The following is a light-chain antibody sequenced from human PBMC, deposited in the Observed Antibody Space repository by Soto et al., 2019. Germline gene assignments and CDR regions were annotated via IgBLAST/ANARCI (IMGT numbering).Light chain of an antibody. CDR3: SSYTSRSTPV. CDR1: SSDVGTYKY. J-gene: IGLJ2*01. V-gene: IGLV2-14*01. Sequence: QSVLTQPASVFGSPGQSITISCTGTSSDVGTYKYVSWYQQLPGKAPKLMIYEVSNRPSGVSNRFSGSKSGNTASLTISELQAEDEADYYCSSYTSRSTPVFGGGTKLTVL. CDR2: EVS.